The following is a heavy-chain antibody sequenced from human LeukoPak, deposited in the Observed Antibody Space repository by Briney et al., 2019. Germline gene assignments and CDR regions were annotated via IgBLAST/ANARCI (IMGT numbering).Heavy chain of an antibody. CDR2: IRSKAYGGTT. CDR1: GFTFGDYA. Sequence: GRSLRLSCTASGFTFGDYAMSWFRQAPGKGLEWVGFIRSKAYGGTTEYAASVKGRFTISRDDSKRIAYLQMNTLKTEDTAVYYCTRKRVVPAAMAVKGSYYFDYWGQGTLVTVSS. CDR3: TRKRVVPAAMAVKGSYYFDY. V-gene: IGHV3-49*03. D-gene: IGHD2-2*01. J-gene: IGHJ4*02.